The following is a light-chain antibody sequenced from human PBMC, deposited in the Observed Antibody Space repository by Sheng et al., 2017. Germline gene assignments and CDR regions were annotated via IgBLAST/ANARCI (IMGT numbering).Light chain of an antibody. CDR3: QQYDSLPRK. CDR1: QTIASTY. J-gene: IGKJ1*01. V-gene: IGKV3-20*01. Sequence: DIVLTQSPVTLSLSPGERATLSCRASQTIASTYLAWYQQHPGQPPRLLISHASTRATGIPDRFSGTGSGTDFTLTINRLEPEDFAVYYCQQYDSLPRKFGQGTKVEI. CDR2: HAS.